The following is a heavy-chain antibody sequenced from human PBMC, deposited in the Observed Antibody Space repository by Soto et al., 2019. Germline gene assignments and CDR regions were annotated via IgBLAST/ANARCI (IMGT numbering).Heavy chain of an antibody. Sequence: GGSLRLSCAASGFTFSSYGMHWVRQAPGKGLEWVAVISYDGSNKYYADSVKGRFTISRDNSKNTLYLQMNSLRAEDTAVYYCAKEYGVAYYYYGMDVWGQGT. J-gene: IGHJ6*02. D-gene: IGHD4-17*01. CDR3: AKEYGVAYYYYGMDV. V-gene: IGHV3-30*18. CDR1: GFTFSSYG. CDR2: ISYDGSNK.